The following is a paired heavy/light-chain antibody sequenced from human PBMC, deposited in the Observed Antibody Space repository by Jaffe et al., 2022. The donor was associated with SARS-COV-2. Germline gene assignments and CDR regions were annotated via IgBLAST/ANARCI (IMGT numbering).Light chain of an antibody. J-gene: IGKJ2*01. CDR2: AAS. Sequence: DIQMTQSPSSLSASVGDRVTITCRASQSISSYLNWYQQKPGKAPKLLIYAASSLQSGVPSRFSGSGSGTDFTLTISSLQPEDFATYYCQQSYSTPPFFGQGTKLEIK. CDR1: QSISSY. V-gene: IGKV1-39*01. CDR3: QQSYSTPPF.
Heavy chain of an antibody. V-gene: IGHV4-4*07. CDR1: GGSISSYY. J-gene: IGHJ6*02. Sequence: QVQLQESGPGLVKPSETLSLTCTVSGGSISSYYWSWIRQPAGKGLEWIGRIYTSGSTNYNPSLKSRVTMSVDTSKNQFSLKLSSVTAADTAVYYCARGPSTYYYDSSGYYGFYYYGMDVWGQGTTVTVSS. CDR2: IYTSGST. CDR3: ARGPSTYYYDSSGYYGFYYYGMDV. D-gene: IGHD3-22*01.